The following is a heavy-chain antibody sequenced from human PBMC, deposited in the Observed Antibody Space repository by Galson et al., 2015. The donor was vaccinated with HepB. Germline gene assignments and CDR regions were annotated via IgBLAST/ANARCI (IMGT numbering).Heavy chain of an antibody. D-gene: IGHD2-8*01. Sequence: SVKVSCKASGYPFSSYGITWVRRAPGQGLEWMGWISGLNGQTQYAQKVQGRVTMTADTASTTAYLEMTDLRSDDTAVYFCARDVAYCSNGECLYYFNSWGQGTLVAVSS. CDR2: ISGLNGQT. CDR1: GYPFSSYG. CDR3: ARDVAYCSNGECLYYFNS. J-gene: IGHJ4*02. V-gene: IGHV1-18*01.